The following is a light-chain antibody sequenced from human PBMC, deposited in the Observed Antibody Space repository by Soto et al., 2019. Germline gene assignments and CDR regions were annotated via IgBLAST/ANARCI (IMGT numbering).Light chain of an antibody. CDR1: SSNIGSNT. CDR3: AAWDDSLNGPV. CDR2: SNN. J-gene: IGLJ2*01. Sequence: QSVLTQRPSASGTPGQRVTISCSGSSSNIGSNTVNWYQQLPGTAPKLLMYSNNQRPSGVPDRFSGSKSGTSASLAISGLQSEDEADYYCAAWDDSLNGPVFGVGTQLTVL. V-gene: IGLV1-44*01.